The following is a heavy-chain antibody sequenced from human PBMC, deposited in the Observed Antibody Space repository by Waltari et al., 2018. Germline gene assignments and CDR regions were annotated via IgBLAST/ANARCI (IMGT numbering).Heavy chain of an antibody. V-gene: IGHV4-39*07. Sequence: QLQLQESGPGLVKPSETLSLACTVSGDYITNTNYHWAWIRQPPGKGLQWIATIFFNGTSTSTPSLKSRGLSSVDTSRNQFSLRVTSGTVADTAVYFCARRVGDVLTGWPEFFDYWGQGNMVIVSP. D-gene: IGHD3-9*01. CDR3: ARRVGDVLTGWPEFFDY. CDR2: IFFNGTS. CDR1: GDYITNTNYH. J-gene: IGHJ4*02.